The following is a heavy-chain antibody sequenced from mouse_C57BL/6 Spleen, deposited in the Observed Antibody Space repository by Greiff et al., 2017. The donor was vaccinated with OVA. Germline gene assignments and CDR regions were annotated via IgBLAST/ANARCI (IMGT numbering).Heavy chain of an antibody. CDR2: IYPSDSET. CDR1: GYTFTSYW. CDR3: ARSGYYGSSYAFAY. J-gene: IGHJ3*01. D-gene: IGHD1-1*01. V-gene: IGHV1-61*01. Sequence: QVQLQQPGAELERPGSSVKLSCKASGYTFTSYWMDWVKQRPGQGLEWIGNIYPSDSETHYNQKFKDKATLTVDKSSSTAYMQLSSLTSEDSAVYYCARSGYYGSSYAFAYWGQGTLVTVSA.